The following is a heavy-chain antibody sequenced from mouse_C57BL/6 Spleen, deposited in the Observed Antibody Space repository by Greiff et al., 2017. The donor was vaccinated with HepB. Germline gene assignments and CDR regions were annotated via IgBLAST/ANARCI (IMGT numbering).Heavy chain of an antibody. CDR3: ARGSSSAWFAY. Sequence: EVMLVESGAELVKPGASVKLSCTASGFNIKDYYMHWVKQRTEQGLEWIGRIDPEDGETKYAPKFQGKATITADKSSNTAYLQLSSLTSEDTAVYYCARGSSSAWFAYWGQGTLVTVSA. V-gene: IGHV14-2*01. CDR1: GFNIKDYY. D-gene: IGHD1-1*01. J-gene: IGHJ3*01. CDR2: IDPEDGET.